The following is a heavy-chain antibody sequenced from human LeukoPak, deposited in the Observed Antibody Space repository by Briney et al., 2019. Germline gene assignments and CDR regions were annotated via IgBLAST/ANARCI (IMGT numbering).Heavy chain of an antibody. J-gene: IGHJ3*02. D-gene: IGHD2-2*01. CDR2: IRYDGSNK. CDR3: ARVVVEAATYDAFDI. CDR1: GFTFSSYG. V-gene: IGHV3-30*02. Sequence: GGSLRLSCAASGFTFSSYGMHWIRQAPGKGLEWVAFIRYDGSNKYYADSVKGRFTISRDNSKNTLYLQMNSLRAEDTAVYYCARVVVEAATYDAFDIWGQGTMVTVSS.